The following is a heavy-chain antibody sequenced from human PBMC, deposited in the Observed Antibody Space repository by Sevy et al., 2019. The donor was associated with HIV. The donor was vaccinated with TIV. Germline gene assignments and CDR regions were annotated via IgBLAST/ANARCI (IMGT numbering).Heavy chain of an antibody. CDR3: ARTNTRVAVNPVGY. Sequence: ASVKVSCKASGYTFTGYYMHWVRQAPGQGLEWMGWINPNSGGTNYAQKFQGRVTMTRDTSFSTAYMELSRLRSDDTAVYYCARTNTRVAVNPVGYWGQGTLVTVSS. D-gene: IGHD2-15*01. V-gene: IGHV1-2*02. CDR2: INPNSGGT. CDR1: GYTFTGYY. J-gene: IGHJ4*02.